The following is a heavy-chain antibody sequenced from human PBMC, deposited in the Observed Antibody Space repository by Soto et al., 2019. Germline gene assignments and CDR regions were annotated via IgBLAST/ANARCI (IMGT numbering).Heavy chain of an antibody. CDR3: ARIQTQLWFGELLPFDY. J-gene: IGHJ4*02. CDR2: INPNSGGT. D-gene: IGHD3-10*01. CDR1: GYTFTGYH. V-gene: IGHV1-2*02. Sequence: ASVKVSCKASGYTFTGYHMHWVRQAPGQGLEWMGWINPNSGGTNYAQKFQGRVTMTRDTSISTAYMELSRLRSDDTAVYYCARIQTQLWFGELLPFDYWGQGTLVTVSS.